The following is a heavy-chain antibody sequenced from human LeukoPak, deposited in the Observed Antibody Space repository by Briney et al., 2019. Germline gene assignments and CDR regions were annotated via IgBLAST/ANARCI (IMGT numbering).Heavy chain of an antibody. J-gene: IGHJ4*02. CDR2: IYNGGNT. Sequence: PSETLSLTCTVSGGSISSSSYYWGWIRQPPGKGLEWIGSIYNGGNTYYNPSLKSRVTISLDTSRNQFSLKLNSVTAADTAVYYCARVTGYMTEDYFDYWGQGTLITVSS. CDR3: ARVTGYMTEDYFDY. D-gene: IGHD6-13*01. V-gene: IGHV4-39*07. CDR1: GGSISSSSYY.